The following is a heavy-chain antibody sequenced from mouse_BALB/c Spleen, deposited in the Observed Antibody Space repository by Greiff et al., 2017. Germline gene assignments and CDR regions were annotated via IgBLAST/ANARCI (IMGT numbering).Heavy chain of an antibody. Sequence: VQLQQSGAELVKPGASVKLSCTASGFNIKDTYMHWVKQRPEQGLEWIGRIDPANGNTKYDPKFQGKATITADTSSNTAYLQLSSLTSEDTAVYYCAERLGQDFDYWGQGTTLTVSS. CDR2: IDPANGNT. CDR1: GFNIKDTY. J-gene: IGHJ2*01. CDR3: AERLGQDFDY. V-gene: IGHV14-3*02. D-gene: IGHD4-1*01.